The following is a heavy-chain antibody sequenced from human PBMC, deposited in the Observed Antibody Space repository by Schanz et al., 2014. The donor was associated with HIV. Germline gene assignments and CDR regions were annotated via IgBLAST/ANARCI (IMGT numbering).Heavy chain of an antibody. CDR1: GFTFDDYA. V-gene: IGHV3-9*01. CDR2: ISWNSGSI. CDR3: VKDSGTLVSGARWFDP. J-gene: IGHJ5*02. D-gene: IGHD6-19*01. Sequence: EVQLVESGGDLVQPGRSLRLSCAASGFTFDDYAMHWVRQVPGKGLEWVSGISWNSGSIGYGDSVKGRFTISRDNAKNSLYLQMNSLRVEDTALYYCVKDSGTLVSGARWFDPWGQGTQVTVSS.